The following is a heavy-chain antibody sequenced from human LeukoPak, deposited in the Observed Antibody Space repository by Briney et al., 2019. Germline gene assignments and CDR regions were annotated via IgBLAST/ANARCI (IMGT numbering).Heavy chain of an antibody. D-gene: IGHD3-16*02. CDR1: GFSFSTYW. J-gene: IGHJ6*03. CDR3: ARRSYRGVIGLYYYYYMDV. Sequence: SAGSLRLSCVASGFSFSTYWMSWVRQAPGKGLEWVANIKEDGSEKDYVDSVKGRFTMSRDNAKNSVYLQMNRLRVEDTAVYYCARRSYRGVIGLYYYYYMDVWGKGTPVTVSS. CDR2: IKEDGSEK. V-gene: IGHV3-7*01.